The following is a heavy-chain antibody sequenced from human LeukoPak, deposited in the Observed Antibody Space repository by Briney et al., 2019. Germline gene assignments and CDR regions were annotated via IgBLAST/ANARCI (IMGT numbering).Heavy chain of an antibody. V-gene: IGHV1-2*02. CDR3: ARGSVAVTNWFDP. J-gene: IGHJ5*02. CDR1: GYTFTGYY. D-gene: IGHD6-19*01. Sequence: GASVKVSCKPSGYTFTGYYMHWARQAPGQGLEWMGWINPNSGGTNYAQKFQGRVTMTRDTSISTAYMELSRPRSDDTAVYYCARGSVAVTNWFDPWGQGTLVTVSS. CDR2: INPNSGGT.